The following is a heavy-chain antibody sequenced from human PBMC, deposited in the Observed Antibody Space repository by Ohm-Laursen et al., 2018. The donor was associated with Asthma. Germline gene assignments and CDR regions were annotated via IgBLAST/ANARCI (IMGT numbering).Heavy chain of an antibody. Sequence: PGTLSLTCALSGGYIYNHWWSWVRQPPGKGLEWIAEISHSGAASFNPSLPSRVTISLDKSKTHFSLELTSVTAADTAVYYCARSIGWYSLDLWGQGTLVTVSS. CDR2: ISHSGAA. J-gene: IGHJ4*02. V-gene: IGHV4-4*03. CDR3: ARSIGWYSLDL. D-gene: IGHD6-19*01. CDR1: GGYIYNHW.